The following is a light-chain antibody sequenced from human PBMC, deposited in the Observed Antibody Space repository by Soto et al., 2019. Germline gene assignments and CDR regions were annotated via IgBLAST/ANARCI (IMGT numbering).Light chain of an antibody. CDR2: TAS. J-gene: IGKJ5*01. CDR1: RSISTF. Sequence: DFQMTQSPSSLSASVGDRVTITCRSSRSISTFLNWYQQIPGKAPKLLIYTASTLQSGVPSRFSGSGSGTDFTLTINSLQPEDSATYYCQQSYSNLITFGQGTRLEIK. V-gene: IGKV1-39*01. CDR3: QQSYSNLIT.